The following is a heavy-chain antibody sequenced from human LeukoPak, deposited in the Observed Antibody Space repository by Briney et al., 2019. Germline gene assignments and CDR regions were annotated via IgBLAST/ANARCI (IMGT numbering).Heavy chain of an antibody. D-gene: IGHD1-20*01. Sequence: SETLSLTCTVSGGSNYWSWIRQPPGKGLEWIAYIHYTGSPNYNPSLKSRVTISIDTSKNQFSLKLNSVTAADTAVYYCARHSNWNGGVDWFDPWGQGTQVTVSS. V-gene: IGHV4-59*08. CDR2: IHYTGSP. CDR1: GGSNY. J-gene: IGHJ5*02. CDR3: ARHSNWNGGVDWFDP.